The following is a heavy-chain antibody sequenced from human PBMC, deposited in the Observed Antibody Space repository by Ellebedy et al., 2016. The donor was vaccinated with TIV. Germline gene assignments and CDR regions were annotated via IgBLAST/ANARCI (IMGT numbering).Heavy chain of an antibody. CDR1: GFTFSSYG. J-gene: IGHJ4*02. D-gene: IGHD2-15*01. V-gene: IGHV3-33*01. Sequence: GESLKISCAASGFTFSSYGMHWVRQAPGKGLEWVAVIWYNGSNKYYADSVKGRFTISRDNSKNTLYLQMNSLRAEDTAVYYCARDCSGGSCYLPDYWGQGTLVTVSS. CDR3: ARDCSGGSCYLPDY. CDR2: IWYNGSNK.